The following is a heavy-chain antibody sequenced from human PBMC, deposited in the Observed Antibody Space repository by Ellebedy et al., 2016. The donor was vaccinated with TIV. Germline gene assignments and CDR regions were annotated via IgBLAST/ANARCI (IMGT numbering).Heavy chain of an antibody. CDR1: GYTFISYG. CDR3: ARGYDSSGYSSCFDY. J-gene: IGHJ4*02. V-gene: IGHV1-18*01. CDR2: NSAYNGNT. Sequence: AASVKVSCKASGYTFISYGISWVRQAPGQGLEWMGWNSAYNGNTNYAQKLQGRVTMTTDTSTRTAYIELRSLRSDDTAVYYCARGYDSSGYSSCFDYWGQGTLVTVSS. D-gene: IGHD3-22*01.